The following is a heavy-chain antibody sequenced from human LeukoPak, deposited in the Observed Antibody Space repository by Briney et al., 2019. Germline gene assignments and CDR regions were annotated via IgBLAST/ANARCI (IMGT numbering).Heavy chain of an antibody. J-gene: IGHJ4*02. D-gene: IGHD3-22*01. CDR2: ISSSGSTI. V-gene: IGHV3-48*03. CDR1: GFTFSSYE. Sequence: GGSLRLSCAASGFTFSSYEMNWVRQAPGKGLEWVSYISSSGSTIYYADSVKGRFTISRDNAKNSLYLQMNSLRAEDTAVYYCARDPTYYYDSSGYYSYWGQGTLVTVSS. CDR3: ARDPTYYYDSSGYYSY.